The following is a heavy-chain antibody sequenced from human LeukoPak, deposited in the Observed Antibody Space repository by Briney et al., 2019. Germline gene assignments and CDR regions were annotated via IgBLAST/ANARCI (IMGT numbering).Heavy chain of an antibody. J-gene: IGHJ3*02. V-gene: IGHV3-33*01. CDR2: IWYDGSNQ. CDR3: ARPRKSMVIRDAFDI. Sequence: GGSLSLSCAASGFTLSDYGIHWVRQAPGKGLEWVAVIWYDGSNQYYVDAVKGRFTIARDNSKNIVYLQMNSLGGEDTAVYYCARPRKSMVIRDAFDIWGQGTMVTVSS. D-gene: IGHD2-21*01. CDR1: GFTLSDYG.